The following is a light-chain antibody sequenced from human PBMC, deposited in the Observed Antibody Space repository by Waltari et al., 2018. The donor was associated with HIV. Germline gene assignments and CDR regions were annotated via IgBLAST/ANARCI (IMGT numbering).Light chain of an antibody. J-gene: IGLJ3*02. V-gene: IGLV2-11*01. Sequence: QSALTQPRSVSGSRGQSVTISCTGTSNDVGGYNYVSWYQQQPGKAPKLIIYDVNKRPSGVPDRFSGSRSGNTASLTISGLLPEDEADYCCCSYAGNYIWVFGGGTKLTVL. CDR3: CSYAGNYIWV. CDR1: SNDVGGYNY. CDR2: DVN.